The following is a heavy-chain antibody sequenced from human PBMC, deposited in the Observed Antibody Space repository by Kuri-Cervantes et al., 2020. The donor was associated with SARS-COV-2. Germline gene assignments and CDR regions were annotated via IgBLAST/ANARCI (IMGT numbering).Heavy chain of an antibody. CDR2: IIPIFCTA. V-gene: IGHV1-69*05. J-gene: IGHJ4*02. CDR3: ARAGEEEYYDFLSGYYNFDY. D-gene: IGHD3-3*01. CDR1: GYTFSSYA. Sequence: SVKVSCKASGYTFSSYAISWVGQAPGQGLEWMGGIIPIFCTANYAQKFQGRVTITTDESTITAYMELSCLRSEDTSVYYCARAGEEEYYDFLSGYYNFDYWGQGTLVTVSS.